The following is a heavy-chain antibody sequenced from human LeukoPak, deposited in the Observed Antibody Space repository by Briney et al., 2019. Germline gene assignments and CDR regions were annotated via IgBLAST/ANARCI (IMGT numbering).Heavy chain of an antibody. Sequence: PGGSLRLSCAASGSTFSSYGMHWVRQAPGKGLEWVAVIWYDGSNKYYADSVKGRFTISRDNSKNTLYLQMNSLRAEDTAVYYCARDGVAGAGHDYWGQGTLVTVSS. CDR1: GSTFSSYG. J-gene: IGHJ4*02. CDR2: IWYDGSNK. CDR3: ARDGVAGAGHDY. D-gene: IGHD6-19*01. V-gene: IGHV3-33*01.